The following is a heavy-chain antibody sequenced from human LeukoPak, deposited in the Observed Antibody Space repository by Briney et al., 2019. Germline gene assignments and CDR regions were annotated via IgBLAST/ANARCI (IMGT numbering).Heavy chain of an antibody. CDR1: GFTFSIYA. CDR3: AKDRAAAGLHFQH. V-gene: IGHV3-23*01. CDR2: ISGSGGTA. D-gene: IGHD6-13*01. Sequence: GGSLRLSCAASGFTFSIYAMSWVRQTPGKGLEWVSAISGSGGTAYYADSVKGRFTISRDNSKNTLYLQMNSLRAEDTAVYYCAKDRAAAGLHFQHWGQGTLVTVSS. J-gene: IGHJ1*01.